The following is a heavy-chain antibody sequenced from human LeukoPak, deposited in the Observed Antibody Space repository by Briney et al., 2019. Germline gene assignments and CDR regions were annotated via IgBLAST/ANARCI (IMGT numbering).Heavy chain of an antibody. D-gene: IGHD4-23*01. V-gene: IGHV4-38-2*02. Sequence: SETLSLTCTVSGYSISSGYYWGWIRQPPGKGLEWIGSIYHSGSTYDNPSLKSRVTISVDTSKNQFSLKLSSVTAADTAVYYCASTVGQLINWFDPWGQGTLVTVSS. CDR1: GYSISSGYY. J-gene: IGHJ5*02. CDR3: ASTVGQLINWFDP. CDR2: IYHSGST.